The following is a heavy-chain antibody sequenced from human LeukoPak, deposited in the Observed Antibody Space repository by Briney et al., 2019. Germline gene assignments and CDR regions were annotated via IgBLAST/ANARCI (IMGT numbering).Heavy chain of an antibody. CDR3: AKDRSYGLDY. J-gene: IGHJ4*02. D-gene: IGHD5-18*01. CDR2: ISGSGGST. Sequence: GGSLRLSCAASGFTFSNYDMSWVRQAPGKGLEWVSGISGSGGSTYYADSVKGRFSISRDNSKNSLYLQMTSLRAEDTAVYYCAKDRSYGLDYWGQGTLVTVSS. CDR1: GFTFSNYD. V-gene: IGHV3-23*01.